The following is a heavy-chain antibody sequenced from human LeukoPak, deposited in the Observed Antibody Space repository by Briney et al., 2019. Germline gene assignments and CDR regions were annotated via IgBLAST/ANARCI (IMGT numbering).Heavy chain of an antibody. D-gene: IGHD4-23*01. CDR1: GGTFSSYA. CDR2: IIPIFGTA. CDR3: ASCGLGGDYGDNYYYYYYMDV. J-gene: IGHJ6*03. Sequence: SVKVSCKASGGTFSSYAISWVRQAPGQGLEWMGGIIPIFGTANYARKFQGRVTITADESTSTAYMELSSLRSEDTAVYYCASCGLGGDYGDNYYYYYYMDVWGKGTTVAVSS. V-gene: IGHV1-69*01.